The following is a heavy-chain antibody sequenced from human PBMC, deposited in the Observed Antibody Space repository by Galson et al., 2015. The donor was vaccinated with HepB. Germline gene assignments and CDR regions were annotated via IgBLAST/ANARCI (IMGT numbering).Heavy chain of an antibody. D-gene: IGHD3-10*01. V-gene: IGHV3-53*01. Sequence: SLRLSCAASGFTASSKYMSWVRQAPGKGLEWVSVLYSGGASYYADSVKGRFTISRDTFKNTLHLQMNSLRAEDTAVYYCARDSGGWVFDYWGQGTLVTVSS. CDR3: ARDSGGWVFDY. CDR1: GFTASSKY. J-gene: IGHJ4*02. CDR2: LYSGGAS.